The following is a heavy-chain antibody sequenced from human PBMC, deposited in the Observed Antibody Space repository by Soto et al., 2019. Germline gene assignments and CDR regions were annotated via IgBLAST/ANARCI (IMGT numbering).Heavy chain of an antibody. J-gene: IGHJ4*02. Sequence: QVQLVESGGGVVQPGRSLRLSCAASGFTFSNYAMHWVRQAPGKGLEWVALILYDGSNKYYADSVKGRFTISRDNSKNTLYLQMNSLTAEDTAIYYCAREVTNNDYWGQGTLVTVSS. CDR1: GFTFSNYA. CDR2: ILYDGSNK. CDR3: AREVTNNDY. D-gene: IGHD4-17*01. V-gene: IGHV3-30*04.